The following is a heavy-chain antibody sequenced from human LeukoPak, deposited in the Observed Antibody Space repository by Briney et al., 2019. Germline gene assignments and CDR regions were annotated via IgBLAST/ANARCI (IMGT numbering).Heavy chain of an antibody. D-gene: IGHD1-20*01. CDR3: ARDLTYNWNGRRDDAFDI. CDR2: IYYSAST. Sequence: KASETLSLTCTVSGGSVGSGSYYWSWIRQPPGKGLEWIGYIYYSASTNYNPSLKSRVTISVDTSKNQFSLKLSSVTAADTAVYYCARDLTYNWNGRRDDAFDIWGQGTMVTVSS. CDR1: GGSVGSGSYY. V-gene: IGHV4-61*01. J-gene: IGHJ3*02.